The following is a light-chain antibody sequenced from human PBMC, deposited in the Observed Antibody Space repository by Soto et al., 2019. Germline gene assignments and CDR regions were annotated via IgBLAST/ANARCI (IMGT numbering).Light chain of an antibody. CDR3: QQYNDWPPT. Sequence: DIVMTQSPATLSSSPGERATLSCRASQSVRSNLAWYQQKPGQAPRRLIYGASTRAAGIPARFSGSGSGTEFTLSIGSLQSEDFAVYYCQQYNDWPPTFGHGTKVEIK. V-gene: IGKV3-15*01. CDR2: GAS. J-gene: IGKJ1*01. CDR1: QSVRSN.